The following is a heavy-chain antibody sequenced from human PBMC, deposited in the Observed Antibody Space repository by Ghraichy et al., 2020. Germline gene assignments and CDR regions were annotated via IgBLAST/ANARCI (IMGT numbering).Heavy chain of an antibody. Sequence: GESLNISCAASGFTFNYYWLHWVRQAPGKGPVWVSHIIGDGSSSSYADSVKGRFTISREDAKNTLYLQMNSLRAGDSAVYYCARSGQNYFHGLDVWGQGTTVTVSS. CDR3: ARSGQNYFHGLDV. CDR2: IIGDGSSS. J-gene: IGHJ6*02. V-gene: IGHV3-74*01. CDR1: GFTFNYYW. D-gene: IGHD1-14*01.